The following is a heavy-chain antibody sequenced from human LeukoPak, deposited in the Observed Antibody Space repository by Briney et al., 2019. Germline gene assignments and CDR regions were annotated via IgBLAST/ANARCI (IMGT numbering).Heavy chain of an antibody. Sequence: PGGSLRLSCAASGFTVSSNYMSWVRQAPGKGLEWVSVIYSGGSTYYADSVKGRFTISRDNSKNTLYLQMNSLRAEDAAVYYCARGYYDSSGCLDYWGQGTLVTVSS. CDR3: ARGYYDSSGCLDY. D-gene: IGHD3-22*01. CDR2: IYSGGST. J-gene: IGHJ4*02. V-gene: IGHV3-53*01. CDR1: GFTVSSNY.